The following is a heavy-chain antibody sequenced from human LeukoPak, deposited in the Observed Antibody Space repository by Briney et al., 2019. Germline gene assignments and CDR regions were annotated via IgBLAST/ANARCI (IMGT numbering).Heavy chain of an antibody. Sequence: GGSLRLSXAASGFTFDDYAVHWVRQAPGKGLEWVSLVSGDGGSTYYADSVKGRFTISRDNSKNSLYLQMNSLRTEDTALYYCAKDISGDDASVFDYWGQGTLVTVSS. D-gene: IGHD4-17*01. J-gene: IGHJ4*02. CDR2: VSGDGGST. V-gene: IGHV3-43*02. CDR3: AKDISGDDASVFDY. CDR1: GFTFDDYA.